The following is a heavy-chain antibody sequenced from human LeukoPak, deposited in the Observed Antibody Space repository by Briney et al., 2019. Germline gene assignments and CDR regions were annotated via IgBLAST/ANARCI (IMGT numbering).Heavy chain of an antibody. J-gene: IGHJ4*02. CDR3: ARDPEHYYDSSGYYPLLDY. V-gene: IGHV1-18*01. CDR1: GYTFTSYG. Sequence: GASVKVSCKASGYTFTSYGISWVRQPPGQGLEWMGWISAYNGNTNYAQKLQGRVTMTTDTSTSTAYMELRSLRSDDTAVYYCARDPEHYYDSSGYYPLLDYWGQGTLVTVSS. D-gene: IGHD3-22*01. CDR2: ISAYNGNT.